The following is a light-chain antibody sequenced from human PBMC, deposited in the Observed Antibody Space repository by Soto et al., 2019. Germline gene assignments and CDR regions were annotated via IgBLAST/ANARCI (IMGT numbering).Light chain of an antibody. CDR3: HQRSNWPRT. Sequence: EIVLTQSPATLSLFPGERATLSCRASQSVRTYLAWHQQKPGQAPRLLISNASNRATGIPARFSGSGSGTDFTLTISSLEAEDFAVYYCHQRSNWPRTFGGGTKVEI. J-gene: IGKJ4*01. V-gene: IGKV3-11*01. CDR2: NAS. CDR1: QSVRTY.